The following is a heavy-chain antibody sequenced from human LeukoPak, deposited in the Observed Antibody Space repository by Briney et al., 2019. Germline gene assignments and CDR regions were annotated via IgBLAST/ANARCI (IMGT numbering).Heavy chain of an antibody. D-gene: IGHD3-22*01. J-gene: IGHJ4*02. CDR2: ISGDGRST. CDR1: GFTFRTYW. CDR3: AAFYYDPAY. Sequence: GGSLRLSCAAFGFTFRTYWMPWARQAPGKGLEWVSRISGDGRSTSYAGFVKGRFTISRDNVKNTLFLQIHSLRVEDTAVYYCAAFYYDPAYWGQGTLVTVPS. V-gene: IGHV3-74*01.